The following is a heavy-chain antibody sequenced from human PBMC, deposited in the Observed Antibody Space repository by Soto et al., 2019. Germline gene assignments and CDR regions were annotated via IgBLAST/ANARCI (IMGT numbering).Heavy chain of an antibody. CDR3: ATYHGSGSYGAFDI. J-gene: IGHJ3*02. CDR1: GFTFSSYG. Sequence: QVQLVESGGGVVQHGRSLRLSCAASGFTFSSYGMHWVRQAPGKGLEWGAVVSYDGSNKYYADSLKGRFTISRDNSNNTLYLQMSSLRAEDTAVYYCATYHGSGSYGAFDIWGQGTMVTVSS. V-gene: IGHV3-30*03. D-gene: IGHD3-10*01. CDR2: VSYDGSNK.